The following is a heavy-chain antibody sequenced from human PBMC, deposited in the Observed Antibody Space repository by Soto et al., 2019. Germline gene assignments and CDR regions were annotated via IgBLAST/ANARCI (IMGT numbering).Heavy chain of an antibody. CDR1: GDSISSSSYY. CDR2: ISYSGST. Sequence: QLQLQESGPGLVKPSETLSLTCTVSGDSISSSSYYWGWIRQSPGKGLEWIGSISYSGSTYYNPSLQSRVTISVDTSKNQFSLNLSSVTAADTAVYYCARHLHRSAYSPFEYWGQGTLVTVSS. J-gene: IGHJ4*02. V-gene: IGHV4-39*01. CDR3: ARHLHRSAYSPFEY. D-gene: IGHD3-3*01.